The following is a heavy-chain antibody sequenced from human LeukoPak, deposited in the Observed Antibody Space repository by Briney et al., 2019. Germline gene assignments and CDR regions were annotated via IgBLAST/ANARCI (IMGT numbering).Heavy chain of an antibody. V-gene: IGHV3-66*01. D-gene: IGHD1-26*01. CDR2: VYSGGST. CDR3: ATADSGSYYSGFDY. J-gene: IGHJ4*02. CDR1: GFTVSSNY. Sequence: HPGGSLRLSCAASGFTVSSNYMSWVRQAPGKGLERVSVVYSGGSTHYADSVKGRFTISRDNSKNTLYLHMNSLRAEDTAVYYCATADSGSYYSGFDYWGQGTLVTVSS.